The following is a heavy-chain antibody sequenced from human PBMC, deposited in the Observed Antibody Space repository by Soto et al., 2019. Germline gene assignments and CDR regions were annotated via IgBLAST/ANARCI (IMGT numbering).Heavy chain of an antibody. V-gene: IGHV1-8*01. CDR3: ARRDGSSWYLERDDY. J-gene: IGHJ4*02. CDR2: MNPNSGNT. D-gene: IGHD6-13*01. Sequence: ASGKVSCKASGYTFTSYDINWVRQATGQGFEWMGLMNPNSGNTGYAQKFQGRVTMTRNTSLSTAYMELSSLRSEDTAVYYCARRDGSSWYLERDDYWGQGTLVTVSS. CDR1: GYTFTSYD.